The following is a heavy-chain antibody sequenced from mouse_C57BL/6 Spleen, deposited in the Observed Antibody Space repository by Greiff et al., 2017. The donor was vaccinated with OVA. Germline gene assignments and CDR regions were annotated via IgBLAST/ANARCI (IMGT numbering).Heavy chain of an antibody. Sequence: QVQLQQSGPELVKPGASVKISCKASGYAFSSSWMNWVKQRPGKGLEWIGRIYPGDGDTNYNGKFKGKATLTADKSSSTAYMQLSSLTSEDSAVYFCAKGEYDYYAMDYWGQGTSVTVSS. V-gene: IGHV1-82*01. D-gene: IGHD2-10*02. J-gene: IGHJ4*01. CDR2: IYPGDGDT. CDR3: AKGEYDYYAMDY. CDR1: GYAFSSSW.